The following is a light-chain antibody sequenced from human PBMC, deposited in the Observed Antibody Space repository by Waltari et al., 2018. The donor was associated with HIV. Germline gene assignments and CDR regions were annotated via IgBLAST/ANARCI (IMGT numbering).Light chain of an antibody. CDR1: TSNIGRNT. CDR2: TNN. V-gene: IGLV1-44*01. J-gene: IGLJ3*02. Sequence: QSVLTQPPSASETPGQRVTISCSGSTSNIGRNTVNWYQQIPGTAPKLLIYTNNQRPSWVPDRFSGSKYGTSASLAISGLQSEDEAHYYCAAWDDSVNGWVFGGGTKLTVL. CDR3: AAWDDSVNGWV.